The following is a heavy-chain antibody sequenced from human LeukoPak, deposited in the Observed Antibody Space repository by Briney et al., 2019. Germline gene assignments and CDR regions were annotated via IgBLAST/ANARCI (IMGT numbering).Heavy chain of an antibody. V-gene: IGHV4-59*08. CDR2: IYHSGNT. D-gene: IGHD6-19*01. Sequence: SETLPLTCTVSGGSISGYYWSWIRQPPGKGLEWIGYIYHSGNTNYNPSLRSRVTISVDTSRNQFSLNLSSVTAADTAVYYCARRGIPVAGLDYWGQGSLVAVSS. CDR1: GGSISGYY. CDR3: ARRGIPVAGLDY. J-gene: IGHJ4*02.